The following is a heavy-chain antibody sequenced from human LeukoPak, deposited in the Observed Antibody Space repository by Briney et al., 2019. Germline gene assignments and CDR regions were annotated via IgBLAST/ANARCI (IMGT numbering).Heavy chain of an antibody. Sequence: ASVNVSCKASGYTFTGYYMHWVRQAPGQGLEWMGWINPNSGGTNYAQKFQGRVTMTRDTSISTAYMELSRLRSDDTAVYYCARGGPYDSSGYPYYFDYWGQGTLVTVSS. CDR2: INPNSGGT. CDR3: ARGGPYDSSGYPYYFDY. CDR1: GYTFTGYY. J-gene: IGHJ4*02. V-gene: IGHV1-2*02. D-gene: IGHD3-22*01.